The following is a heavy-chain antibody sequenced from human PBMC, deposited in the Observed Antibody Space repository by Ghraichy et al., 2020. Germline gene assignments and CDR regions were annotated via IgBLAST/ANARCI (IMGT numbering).Heavy chain of an antibody. J-gene: IGHJ3*02. CDR1: GFTFSSYS. CDR2: ISSSSSYI. D-gene: IGHD2-15*01. CDR3: ARPRRDRHAFDI. V-gene: IGHV3-21*01. Sequence: GGSLRLSCAASGFTFSSYSMNWVRQAPGKGLEWVSSISSSSSYIYYADSVKGRFTISRDNAKNSLYLQMNSLRAEDTAVYYCARPRRDRHAFDIWGQGTMVTVSS.